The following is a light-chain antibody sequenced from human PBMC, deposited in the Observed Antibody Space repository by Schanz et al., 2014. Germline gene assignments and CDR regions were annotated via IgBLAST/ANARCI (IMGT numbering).Light chain of an antibody. CDR3: QQYHTSRT. CDR1: QGVSSN. V-gene: IGKV3-11*01. CDR2: AAS. Sequence: EIVLTQSPATLSLSPGERATLSCRASQGVSSNLAWYQQKPGQAPRLLIYAASNRATGIPARFGGSGSGTDFTLTISRHAPEDFAIYYCQQYHTSRTFGQGTKVEI. J-gene: IGKJ1*01.